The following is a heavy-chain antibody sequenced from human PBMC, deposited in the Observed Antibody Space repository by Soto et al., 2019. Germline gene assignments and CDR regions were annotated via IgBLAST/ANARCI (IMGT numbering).Heavy chain of an antibody. V-gene: IGHV1-18*01. CDR3: ARSGYCSSTSCPAPYYYYYYGMDV. Sequence: ASVKVSCKASGYTFTSYGISWVRQAPGQGLEWMGWISAYNGNTNYAQKLQGRVTMTTDTSTSTAYMELRSLRSDDTAVYYCARSGYCSSTSCPAPYYYYYYGMDVWGQGTTVTVSS. J-gene: IGHJ6*02. CDR1: GYTFTSYG. CDR2: ISAYNGNT. D-gene: IGHD2-2*01.